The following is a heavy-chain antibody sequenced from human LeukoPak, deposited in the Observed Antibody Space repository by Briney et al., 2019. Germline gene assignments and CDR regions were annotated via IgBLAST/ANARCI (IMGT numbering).Heavy chain of an antibody. CDR1: GGSISSYY. CDR2: IYYSGST. Sequence: SETLSLTCTVSGGSISSYYWSWIRQPPGKGLEWIGYIYYSGSTNYNPSLKSRVTISADTSKNQFSLKLSSVTAADTAVYYCARSSAAEGPTHNWFGPWGQGTLVTVPS. D-gene: IGHD6-13*01. CDR3: ARSSAAEGPTHNWFGP. V-gene: IGHV4-59*08. J-gene: IGHJ5*02.